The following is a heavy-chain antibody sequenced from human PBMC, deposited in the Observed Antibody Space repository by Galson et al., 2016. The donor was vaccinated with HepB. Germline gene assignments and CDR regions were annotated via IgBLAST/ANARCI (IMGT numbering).Heavy chain of an antibody. V-gene: IGHV4-39*01. Sequence: LSLTCTVSGGSFSSSSYYWGWIRQPPGKGLEWIGSIYYSGSTYYNPSLKSRVTISVDTSKNQFSLKLSSVTAADTAVYYCARSDCSSTSCYGNDPFDIWGQGTMVTVSS. CDR3: ARSDCSSTSCYGNDPFDI. D-gene: IGHD2-2*01. CDR2: IYYSGST. J-gene: IGHJ3*02. CDR1: GGSFSSSSYY.